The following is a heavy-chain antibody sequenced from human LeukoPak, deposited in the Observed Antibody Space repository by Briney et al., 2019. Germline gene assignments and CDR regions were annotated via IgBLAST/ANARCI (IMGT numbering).Heavy chain of an antibody. V-gene: IGHV3-7*01. CDR2: ISHDGYST. D-gene: IGHD2-21*01. Sequence: GESLRLSCVASGFYFNPYWMAWVRQAPGKGLERVATISHDGYSTFYVDSVRGRFSISRDSAQNSLFPQMSSLRVDDTAVYYCAREYYSSFDYWGQGALVTVSS. CDR3: AREYYSSFDY. CDR1: GFYFNPYW. J-gene: IGHJ4*02.